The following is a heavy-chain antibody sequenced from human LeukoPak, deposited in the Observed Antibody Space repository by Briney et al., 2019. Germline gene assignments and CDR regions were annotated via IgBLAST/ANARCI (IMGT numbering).Heavy chain of an antibody. CDR1: DGSINGYY. J-gene: IGHJ4*01. CDR2: MYSGGTT. Sequence: SETLSLTCTVSDGSINGYYWSWIRQPPGKGLDWIGYMYSGGTTNYSPSLKSRATISEDMSKNQFSLKLTSETAADAAVYYCARGLIRDGYPARFGDWGQGTLGTVSS. V-gene: IGHV4-59*01. CDR3: ARGLIRDGYPARFGD. D-gene: IGHD5-24*01.